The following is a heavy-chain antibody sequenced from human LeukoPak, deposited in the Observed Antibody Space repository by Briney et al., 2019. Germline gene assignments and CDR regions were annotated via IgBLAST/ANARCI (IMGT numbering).Heavy chain of an antibody. Sequence: PGGSLRLSCAASGFTFSSYAMHWVRQAPGKGLEWVAVISYDGSNKYYADSVKGRFTISRDNSKNTLYLQMNSLRAEDTAVYYCAREGPPGEAVADYPYYYYYGMDVWGQGTTVTVSS. CDR2: ISYDGSNK. V-gene: IGHV3-30*04. J-gene: IGHJ6*02. D-gene: IGHD6-19*01. CDR1: GFTFSSYA. CDR3: AREGPPGEAVADYPYYYYYGMDV.